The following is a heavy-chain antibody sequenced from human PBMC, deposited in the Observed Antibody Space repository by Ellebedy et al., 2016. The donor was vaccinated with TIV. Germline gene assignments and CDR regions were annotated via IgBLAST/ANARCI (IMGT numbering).Heavy chain of an antibody. D-gene: IGHD2-15*01. V-gene: IGHV4-31*03. Sequence: MPSETLSLTCTVSGGSISSSSYYWGWIRQHPGKGLEWIGYIYYSGSTYYNPSLKSRVTISVDTSKNQFSLKLSSVTAADTAVYYCARGRMTFSYWGQGTLVTVSS. CDR2: IYYSGST. CDR1: GGSISSSSYY. CDR3: ARGRMTFSY. J-gene: IGHJ4*02.